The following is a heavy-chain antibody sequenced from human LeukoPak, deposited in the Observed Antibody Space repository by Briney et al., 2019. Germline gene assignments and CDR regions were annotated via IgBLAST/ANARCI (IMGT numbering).Heavy chain of an antibody. CDR3: ARRSRGVARYYYMDV. V-gene: IGHV3-48*03. Sequence: GGSLRLSCAASGFTFSSYEMNWVRQAPGKGLEWVSYISSSGSTIYYADSVKGRFTISRDNARNSLYLQMNSLRAEDTAVYYCARRSRGVARYYYMDVWGKGTTVTISS. CDR1: GFTFSSYE. J-gene: IGHJ6*03. D-gene: IGHD3-10*01. CDR2: ISSSGSTI.